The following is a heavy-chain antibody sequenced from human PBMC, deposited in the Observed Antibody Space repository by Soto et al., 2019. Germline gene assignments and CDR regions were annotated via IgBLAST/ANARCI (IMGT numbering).Heavy chain of an antibody. CDR1: GFTFSSYG. CDR2: ISYDGSNK. Sequence: QVQLVESGGGVVQPGRSLRLSCAASGFTFSSYGMHWVRQAPGKGLEWVAVISYDGSNKYYADSVKGRFTISRDNSKNTLYLQRNSLRAEDTAVYYCAKVRIAARRDYYYGMDVWGQGTTVTVSS. J-gene: IGHJ6*02. D-gene: IGHD6-6*01. CDR3: AKVRIAARRDYYYGMDV. V-gene: IGHV3-30*18.